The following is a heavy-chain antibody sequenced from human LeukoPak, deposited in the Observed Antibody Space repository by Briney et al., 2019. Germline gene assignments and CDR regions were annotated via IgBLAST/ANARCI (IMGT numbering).Heavy chain of an antibody. CDR2: INHSGST. CDR1: GGSFSGYY. V-gene: IGHV4-34*01. J-gene: IGHJ4*02. Sequence: PSETLPLTCAVYGGSFSGYYWSWIRQPPGKGLEWIGEINHSGSTNYNPSLKSRVTISVDTSKNQFSLKLSSVTAADTAVYYCARGEVAASFDYWGQGTLVTVSS. D-gene: IGHD6-6*01. CDR3: ARGEVAASFDY.